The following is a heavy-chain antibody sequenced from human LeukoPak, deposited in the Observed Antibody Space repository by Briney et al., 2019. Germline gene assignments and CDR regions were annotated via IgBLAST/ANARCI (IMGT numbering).Heavy chain of an antibody. CDR3: ATEIAAYNAFDI. Sequence: PSETLSLTCTVSGGSISSYYWSWIRQPPGKGLEWIGYIYYSGSTNYNPSLKSRVTISVDTSKNQFSLKLSSVTAADTAVYYCATEIAAYNAFDIWGQGTMVTVSS. J-gene: IGHJ3*02. CDR2: IYYSGST. CDR1: GGSISSYY. V-gene: IGHV4-59*08. D-gene: IGHD6-13*01.